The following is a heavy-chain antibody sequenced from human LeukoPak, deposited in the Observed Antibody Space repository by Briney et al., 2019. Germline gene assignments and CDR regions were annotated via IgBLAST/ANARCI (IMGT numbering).Heavy chain of an antibody. D-gene: IGHD5-24*01. CDR1: GFSLTASGVG. Sequence: KESGPTLVKPTQTLTLTCTFSGFSLTASGVGVGWVRQPPGKALEWLALIYWDDDERYSPSLKRRLPITKDPSKNPVVLTMTHLDPVDTATYYCAHTPSYGYNQPYWFDPWGQGTLVTVSS. CDR3: AHTPSYGYNQPYWFDP. V-gene: IGHV2-5*02. J-gene: IGHJ5*02. CDR2: IYWDDDE.